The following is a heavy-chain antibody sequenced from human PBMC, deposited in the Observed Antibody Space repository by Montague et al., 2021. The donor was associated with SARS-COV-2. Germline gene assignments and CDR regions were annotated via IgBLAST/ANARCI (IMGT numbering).Heavy chain of an antibody. D-gene: IGHD1-1*01. CDR3: ARGAPGY. CDR2: INYGGST. J-gene: IGHJ4*02. CDR1: GGSFSDYH. V-gene: IGHV4-34*01. Sequence: SETLSLTCAVYGGSFSDYHWTCIRQSPGGELVWSGQINYGGSTKYNPSPRSRVTISIDTSKNQFSLKLTSVTAADTAVYYCARGAPGYWGQGTMVTVSS.